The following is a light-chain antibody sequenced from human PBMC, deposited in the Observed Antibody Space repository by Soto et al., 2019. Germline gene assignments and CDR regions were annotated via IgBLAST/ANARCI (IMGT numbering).Light chain of an antibody. CDR1: QSVSSN. J-gene: IGKJ5*01. V-gene: IGKV3D-15*01. Sequence: EIVMTQSPATLSVSPGERATLSCRASQSVSSNLAWSQQKPGQAPRLLIYGASTRATGIPARFSGSGSGTEFTLTISSLQSEDFAVYYCQQYNNWPPLTFGQGTRLEIK. CDR2: GAS. CDR3: QQYNNWPPLT.